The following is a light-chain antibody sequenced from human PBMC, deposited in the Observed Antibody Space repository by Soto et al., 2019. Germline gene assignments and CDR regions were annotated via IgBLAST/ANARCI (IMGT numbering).Light chain of an antibody. Sequence: QSVLTQPPSVSGAPGQRVTISCTGSSSNLGAGYDVHWHQQVPGTAPKLLIYGNNNRPSGVPDRFSGSKSGTSASLAITGLQAEDEADYYCQSYDDSLSGWGFGGGTKVTV. V-gene: IGLV1-40*01. CDR3: QSYDDSLSGWG. CDR1: SSNLGAGYD. CDR2: GNN. J-gene: IGLJ2*01.